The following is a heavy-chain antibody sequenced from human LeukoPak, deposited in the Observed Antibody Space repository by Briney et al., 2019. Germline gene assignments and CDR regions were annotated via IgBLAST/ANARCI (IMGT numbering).Heavy chain of an antibody. CDR1: GFTFGTYA. V-gene: IGHV3-23*01. Sequence: TGGSLRLSCAASGFTFGTYAMSWVRQAPGKGLEWVSTIDNSGGYTYYADSVKGRFTISRDNSKNTLFLQMNSLRAEDSAVYYCARTRYDAFDIWGQGTMVTVSS. D-gene: IGHD4-17*01. CDR2: IDNSGGYT. CDR3: ARTRYDAFDI. J-gene: IGHJ3*02.